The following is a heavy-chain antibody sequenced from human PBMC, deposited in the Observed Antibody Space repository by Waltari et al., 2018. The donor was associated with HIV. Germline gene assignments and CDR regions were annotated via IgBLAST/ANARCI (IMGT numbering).Heavy chain of an antibody. D-gene: IGHD3-10*01. Sequence: QLQLQESGPGLVKPSETLSLTCTVSGGSISSSSYYWGWIPQPPGKGLEWIGSIYYSGSTYYNPSLKSRVTISVDTSKNQFSLKLSSVTAADTAVYYCARDGSGRPYYYGMDVWGQGTTVTVSS. CDR1: GGSISSSSYY. CDR2: IYYSGST. J-gene: IGHJ6*02. V-gene: IGHV4-39*07. CDR3: ARDGSGRPYYYGMDV.